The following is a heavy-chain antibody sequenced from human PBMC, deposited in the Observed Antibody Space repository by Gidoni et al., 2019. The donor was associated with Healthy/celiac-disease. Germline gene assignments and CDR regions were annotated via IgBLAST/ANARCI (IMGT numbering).Heavy chain of an antibody. D-gene: IGHD3-3*01. J-gene: IGHJ4*02. CDR1: VFTFSSYS. CDR3: ARRVKLWSGYYDFDY. V-gene: IGHV3-21*01. Sequence: VQLVESGGGLVQPGGSLRLSCAASVFTFSSYSMNWVRKAPGKGLAWVASSSSSSSYKYYADSVKGRFTISRDNAKNLLYLQMNSLRAEDTAVYYCARRVKLWSGYYDFDYWGQGTPVTVSS. CDR2: SSSSSSYK.